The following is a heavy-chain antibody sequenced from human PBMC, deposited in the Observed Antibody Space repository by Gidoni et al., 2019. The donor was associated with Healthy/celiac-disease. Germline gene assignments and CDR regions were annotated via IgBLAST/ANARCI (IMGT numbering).Heavy chain of an antibody. CDR1: GFTVSSNY. V-gene: IGHV3-66*02. CDR2: IYSGGST. CDR3: ARDARDFDWYYYYYYMDV. J-gene: IGHJ6*03. Sequence: EVQLVESGGGLVQPGGSLRLSCAAPGFTVSSNYMSWVRQAPGKGLEWVSVIYSGGSTYYADSVKGRFTISRDNSKNTLYLQMNSLRAEDTAVYYCARDARDFDWYYYYYYMDVWGKGTTVTVSS. D-gene: IGHD3-9*01.